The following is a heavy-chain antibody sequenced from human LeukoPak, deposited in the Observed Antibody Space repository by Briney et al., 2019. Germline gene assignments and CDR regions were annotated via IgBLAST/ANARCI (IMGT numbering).Heavy chain of an antibody. CDR3: ASRHYDFGYY. V-gene: IGHV3-30*03. CDR2: ISYDGSNK. J-gene: IGHJ4*02. D-gene: IGHD4-17*01. Sequence: GGSLRLSCAASGFTFSSYGMHWVRRAPGKGLEWVAVISYDGSNKYYADSVKGRFTISRDNSKNTLYLQMNSLRAEDTAIYYCASRHYDFGYYWGQGTLVTVSS. CDR1: GFTFSSYG.